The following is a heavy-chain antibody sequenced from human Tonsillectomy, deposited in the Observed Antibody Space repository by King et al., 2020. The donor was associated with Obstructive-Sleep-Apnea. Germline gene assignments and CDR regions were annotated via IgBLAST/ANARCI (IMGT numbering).Heavy chain of an antibody. CDR2: MYYSGST. CDR3: ARDRTWALKDMNFDY. J-gene: IGHJ4*02. Sequence: QLQESGPGLVKPSETLSLTCTVSGGSISTGSYYWGWIRQPPGKGLEWIGGMYYSGSTYYNPSLKSRVTISVDTSKNQFSLKMSSVTAADTAVYYCARDRTWALKDMNFDYWGQGTLVTVSS. CDR1: GGSISTGSYY. D-gene: IGHD1-26*01. V-gene: IGHV4-39*07.